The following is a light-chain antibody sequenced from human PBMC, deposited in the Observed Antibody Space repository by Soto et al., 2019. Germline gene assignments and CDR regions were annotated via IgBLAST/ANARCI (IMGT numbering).Light chain of an antibody. CDR3: QQYHNWPPLT. V-gene: IGKV3-15*01. Sequence: EIVMTQYPATQSMSPGERATLSCRASQSVSSNLAWYQQKPVQAPRLLIYGASTRATGIPARFSGSGSGTEFTLTISRLQSEDFAVYCCQQYHNWPPLTFGGGTNVQIK. CDR1: QSVSSN. CDR2: GAS. J-gene: IGKJ4*01.